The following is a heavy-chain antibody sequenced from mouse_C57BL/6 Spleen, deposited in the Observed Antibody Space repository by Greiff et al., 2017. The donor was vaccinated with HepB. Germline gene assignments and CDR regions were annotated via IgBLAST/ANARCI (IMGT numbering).Heavy chain of an antibody. V-gene: IGHV1-82*01. CDR1: GYAFSSSW. Sequence: VQLQQSGPELVKPGASVKISCKASGYAFSSSWMNWVKQRPGKGLEWIGRIYPGDGDTNYNGKFKGKATLTADKSSSTAYMQLSSLTSEDSAVYFCARAWLLAFDYWGQGTTLTVSS. D-gene: IGHD2-3*01. CDR3: ARAWLLAFDY. CDR2: IYPGDGDT. J-gene: IGHJ2*01.